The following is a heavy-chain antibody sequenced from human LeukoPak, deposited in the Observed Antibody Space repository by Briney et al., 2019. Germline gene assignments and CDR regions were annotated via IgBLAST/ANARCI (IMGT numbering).Heavy chain of an antibody. Sequence: GGSLRLSCAASGFTFSDYYMSWIRQVPGKGLEWVSYIGLTDTTIYYADSLKGRFTISRDNTKNSLYLQMNSLRAEDTAVFYCARDQYDTWSRRGNFDYWGQGTLVIVSS. V-gene: IGHV3-11*01. CDR3: ARDQYDTWSRRGNFDY. D-gene: IGHD3/OR15-3a*01. CDR1: GFTFSDYY. J-gene: IGHJ4*02. CDR2: IGLTDTTI.